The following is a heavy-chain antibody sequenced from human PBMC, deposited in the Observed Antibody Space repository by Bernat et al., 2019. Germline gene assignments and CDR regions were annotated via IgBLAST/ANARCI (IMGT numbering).Heavy chain of an antibody. CDR1: GYTFTNYY. J-gene: IGHJ4*02. CDR2: INPSGGST. V-gene: IGHV1-46*03. D-gene: IGHD3-22*01. Sequence: QVQLVQSGAEVKKPGASVKSSCKASGYTFTNYYMHWVRQAPGQRLEWMGIINPSGGSTSYAQKFQGRVTMTRDTSTSTVYMELSSLRSEDTAVYYCASEDYDNSGYYPHAGDYWGQGTLVTVSS. CDR3: ASEDYDNSGYYPHAGDY.